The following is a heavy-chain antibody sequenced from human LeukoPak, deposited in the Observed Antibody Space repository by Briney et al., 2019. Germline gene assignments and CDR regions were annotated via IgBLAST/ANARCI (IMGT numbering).Heavy chain of an antibody. V-gene: IGHV1-8*01. CDR2: MNPNTGNT. CDR1: GYTFNSYD. J-gene: IGHJ5*02. D-gene: IGHD3-10*01. CDR3: ARGGTGTYYKRDGWFDP. Sequence: ASVKVSCKASGYTFNSYDINWVRQATGQGLEWMGWMNPNTGNTGYGERFQGRVTMTRDNSISTAYMELNSLKSEDTAVYYCARGGTGTYYKRDGWFDPWGQGTVVTVSS.